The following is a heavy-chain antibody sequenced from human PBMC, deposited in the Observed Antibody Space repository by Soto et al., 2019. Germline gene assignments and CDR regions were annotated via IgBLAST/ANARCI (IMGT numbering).Heavy chain of an antibody. CDR3: ARGPPYYDFWSGSP. V-gene: IGHV3-21*01. J-gene: IGHJ5*02. Sequence: EVQLVESGGGLDKRGGSLRLSCAASGFTFSSYSMNWVRQAPGKGLEWVSSISSSSSYIYYADSVKGRFTISRDNAKNSLYLQMNSLRAEDTAVYYCARGPPYYDFWSGSPWGQGTLVTVSS. CDR2: ISSSSSYI. D-gene: IGHD3-3*01. CDR1: GFTFSSYS.